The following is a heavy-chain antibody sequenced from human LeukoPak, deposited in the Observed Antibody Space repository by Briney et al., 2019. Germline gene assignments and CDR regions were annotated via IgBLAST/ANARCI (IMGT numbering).Heavy chain of an antibody. Sequence: GGSLRLSCAASGFTFSRYAMSWVRQAPGKGLEWVSAISGSGDTTFYADSVKGRFTISRDNSKNALYLQMNSLRAEDTVVYYCAKDSEEWLIDYWGQGTLVTVSS. CDR3: AKDSEEWLIDY. J-gene: IGHJ4*02. CDR1: GFTFSRYA. V-gene: IGHV3-23*01. D-gene: IGHD6-19*01. CDR2: ISGSGDTT.